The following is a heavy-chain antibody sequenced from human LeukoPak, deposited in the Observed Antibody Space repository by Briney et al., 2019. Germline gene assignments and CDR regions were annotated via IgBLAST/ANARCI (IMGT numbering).Heavy chain of an antibody. CDR1: GGSFSGYY. CDR2: INHSGST. V-gene: IGHV4-34*01. J-gene: IGHJ4*02. Sequence: NPSETLSLTCAVYGGSFSGYYWSCIRQPPGKGLEWIGEINHSGSTNYNPSLKSRVTISVDTSKNQFSLKLSSVTAADTAVYYCARGSWWYDYGTHFDYWGQGTLVTVSS. D-gene: IGHD4-17*01. CDR3: ARGSWWYDYGTHFDY.